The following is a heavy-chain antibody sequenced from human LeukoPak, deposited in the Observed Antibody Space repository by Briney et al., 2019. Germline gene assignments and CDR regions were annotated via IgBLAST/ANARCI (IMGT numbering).Heavy chain of an antibody. CDR2: IDPSDSYT. Sequence: GESLKISCKGYGYSFTSYWISWVRQMPGKGLEWMGRIDPSDSYTNYSPSFQGHVTISADKSISTAYLQWSSLKASDTAMYYCASYGSGSYNGMDVWGKGTTVTVSS. CDR3: ASYGSGSYNGMDV. V-gene: IGHV5-10-1*01. D-gene: IGHD3-10*01. CDR1: GYSFTSYW. J-gene: IGHJ6*04.